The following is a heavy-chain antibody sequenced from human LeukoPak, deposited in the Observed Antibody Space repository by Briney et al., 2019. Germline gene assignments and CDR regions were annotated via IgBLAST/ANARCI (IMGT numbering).Heavy chain of an antibody. CDR1: GFTFSSYG. D-gene: IGHD6-19*01. V-gene: IGHV3-30*02. Sequence: GGSLGLSCAASGFTFSSYGMHWVRQAPGKGLEWVAFIRYDGSNKYYADSVKGRFTISRDNSKNTLYLQMNSLRAEDTAVYYCAKDLGQWLAQYYFDYWGQGTLVTVSS. CDR2: IRYDGSNK. J-gene: IGHJ4*02. CDR3: AKDLGQWLAQYYFDY.